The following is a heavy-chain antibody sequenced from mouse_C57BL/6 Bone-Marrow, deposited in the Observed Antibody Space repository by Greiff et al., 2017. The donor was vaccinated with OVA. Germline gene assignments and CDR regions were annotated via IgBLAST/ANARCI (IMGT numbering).Heavy chain of an antibody. Sequence: EVQRVESGGGLVKPGGSLKLSCAASGFTFSSYTMSWVRQTPEKRLEWVATISGGGGNTYYPDSVKGRFTISRDNAKNTLYLQMSSLRSEDTALYYCARHHKESEAWFAYWGQGTLVTVSA. CDR3: ARHHKESEAWFAY. V-gene: IGHV5-9*01. J-gene: IGHJ3*01. D-gene: IGHD6-1*01. CDR1: GFTFSSYT. CDR2: ISGGGGNT.